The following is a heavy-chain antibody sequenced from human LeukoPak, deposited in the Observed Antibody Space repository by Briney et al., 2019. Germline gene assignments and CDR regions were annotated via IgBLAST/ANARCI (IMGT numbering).Heavy chain of an antibody. Sequence: PSETLSLTCTVSGGSISSHYWSWIRQPPGKGLEWIGYIYYSGSTNYNPSLKSRVTISVDTSKNQFSLKLSSVTAADTAVYYCARAASLRAAAVAYSKTAAGFDYWGRGTLVTVSS. CDR2: IYYSGST. CDR3: ARAASLRAAAVAYSKTAAGFDY. V-gene: IGHV4-59*11. J-gene: IGHJ4*02. CDR1: GGSISSHY. D-gene: IGHD6-13*01.